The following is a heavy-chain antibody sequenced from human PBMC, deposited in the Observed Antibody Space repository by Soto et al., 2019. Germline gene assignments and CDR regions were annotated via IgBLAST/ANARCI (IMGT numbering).Heavy chain of an antibody. Sequence: QVQLVESGGGVVQPGRSLRLSCAASGFTFSTYGMHWVRQAPGKGLEWVALISYDGSNIYSADSVKGRFTISRDNSKNTLDLQMHSLGAEDWAVYYCAKAWGKYDMYFYYYMDVWGKGTTVTVSS. CDR1: GFTFSTYG. CDR2: ISYDGSNI. CDR3: AKAWGKYDMYFYYYMDV. J-gene: IGHJ6*03. V-gene: IGHV3-30*18. D-gene: IGHD7-27*01.